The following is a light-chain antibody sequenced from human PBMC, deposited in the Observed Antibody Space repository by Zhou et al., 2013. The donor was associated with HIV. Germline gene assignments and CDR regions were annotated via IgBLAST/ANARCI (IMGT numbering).Light chain of an antibody. CDR2: AAS. CDR1: QSVSSN. V-gene: IGKV3-15*01. Sequence: EIVMTQSPGTLSVSPGERATLSCRASQSVSSNLAWYQQKPGQGPRLLIYAASTRATGTPARFSGSASGTEFTLTISSLQSEDFALYFCQQYNDWPPAFGQGTQVAIK. J-gene: IGKJ1*01. CDR3: QQYNDWPPA.